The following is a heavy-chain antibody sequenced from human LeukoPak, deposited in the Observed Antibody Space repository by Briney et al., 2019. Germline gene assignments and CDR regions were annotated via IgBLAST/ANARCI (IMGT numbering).Heavy chain of an antibody. CDR1: GDTFTGYY. CDR3: ARGTKMTHIVVVTAKINEYYFDY. CDR2: INPNSGGT. V-gene: IGHV1-2*02. D-gene: IGHD2-21*02. J-gene: IGHJ4*02. Sequence: ASVKVSCKASGDTFTGYYMHWVRQAPGQGLEWMGWINPNSGGTNYAQKFQGRVTMTRDTSISTAYMELSRLRSDDTAVYYCARGTKMTHIVVVTAKINEYYFDYWGQGTLVTVSS.